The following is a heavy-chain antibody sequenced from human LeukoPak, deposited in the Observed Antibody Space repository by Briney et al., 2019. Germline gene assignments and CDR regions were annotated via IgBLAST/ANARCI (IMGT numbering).Heavy chain of an antibody. V-gene: IGHV3-11*03. CDR1: GCTFSGYY. CDR2: ISNSSGYT. CDR3: ARILSYGLDY. J-gene: IGHJ4*02. D-gene: IGHD5-18*01. Sequence: PWGSLRLSCAASGCTFSGYYRSWIRQPPGKGLEWVSYISNSSGYTNYPYPVKGRFTISRDTAKTSLYLQMKRLRAQDTAMYYCARILSYGLDYWGQGPLVTVSS.